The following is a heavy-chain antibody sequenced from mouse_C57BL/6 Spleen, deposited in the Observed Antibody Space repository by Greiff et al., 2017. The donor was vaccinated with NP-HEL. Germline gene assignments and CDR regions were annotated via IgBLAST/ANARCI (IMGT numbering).Heavy chain of an antibody. V-gene: IGHV1-78*01. CDR1: GYTFTDHT. Sequence: VQLQQSDAELVKPGASVKISCKVSGYTFTDHTIHWMKQRPEQGLEWIGYIYPRDGSTKYNEKFKGKATLTADKSSSTAYMQLNSLTSEDSAVYFCASRGYDGYYVLAMDYWGQGTSVTVSS. J-gene: IGHJ4*01. CDR2: IYPRDGST. D-gene: IGHD2-3*01. CDR3: ASRGYDGYYVLAMDY.